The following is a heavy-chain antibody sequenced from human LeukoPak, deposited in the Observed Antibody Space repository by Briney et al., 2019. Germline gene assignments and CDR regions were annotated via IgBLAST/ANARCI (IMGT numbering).Heavy chain of an antibody. V-gene: IGHV1-2*02. D-gene: IGHD6-19*01. J-gene: IGHJ4*02. Sequence: GAAVKVSCKASGYTFTGYYMHWVRQAPGQGLEWMGWINPNSGGTNYAQKFLGRVTMTRDTTISTAYMELSRLRSDDTAVYYCARDLKMGYSSGRYSWGTGSSNDYWGQGTLVTVSS. CDR1: GYTFTGYY. CDR2: INPNSGGT. CDR3: ARDLKMGYSSGRYSWGTGSSNDY.